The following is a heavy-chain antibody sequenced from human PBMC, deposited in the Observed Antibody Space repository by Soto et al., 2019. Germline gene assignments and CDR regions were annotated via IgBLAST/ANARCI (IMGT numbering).Heavy chain of an antibody. V-gene: IGHV3-20*04. J-gene: IGHJ4*02. CDR1: GFTFDDYG. CDR2: INWNGGST. Sequence: GGSLRLSCAASGFTFDDYGMSWVRQAPGKGLEWVSGINWNGGSTGYADSVKGRFTISRDNAKNSLYLQMNSLRAEDTALYYCARVLGRMVRGVFYYFDYWGQGTLVTVSS. CDR3: ARVLGRMVRGVFYYFDY. D-gene: IGHD3-10*01.